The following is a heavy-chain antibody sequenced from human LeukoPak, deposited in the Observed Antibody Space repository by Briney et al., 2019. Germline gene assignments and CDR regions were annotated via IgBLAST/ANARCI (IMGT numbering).Heavy chain of an antibody. CDR3: ARDYESSSGWYGYFQH. V-gene: IGHV1-69*04. D-gene: IGHD6-19*01. CDR1: GGTFSSYA. J-gene: IGHJ1*01. CDR2: IIPILGIA. Sequence: SVKVSCKASGGTFSSYAISWVRQAPGQGLEWMGRIIPILGIANYTQKFQGRVTITADKSTSTAYMELSSLRSEDTAVYYCARDYESSSGWYGYFQHWGQGTLVTVSS.